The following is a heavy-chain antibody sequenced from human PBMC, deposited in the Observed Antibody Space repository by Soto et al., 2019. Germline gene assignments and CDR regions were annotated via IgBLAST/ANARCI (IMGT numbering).Heavy chain of an antibody. Sequence: PGGSLRISCAASGFSFSSHNMNWVRQAPGKGLEWVSSISSSSSYIYYADSVKGRFTISRDNAENSLYLQMNSLRAEDTAVYYCARDQGGPTVTTSDYWVQGTLVTVSS. CDR3: ARDQGGPTVTTSDY. D-gene: IGHD4-17*01. CDR1: GFSFSSHN. J-gene: IGHJ4*02. V-gene: IGHV3-21*01. CDR2: ISSSSSYI.